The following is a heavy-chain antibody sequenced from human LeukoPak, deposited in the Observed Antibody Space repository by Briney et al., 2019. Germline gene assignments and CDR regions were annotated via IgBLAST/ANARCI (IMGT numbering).Heavy chain of an antibody. CDR2: INPNSGGT. CDR3: VGDLLCYFDY. CDR1: GYTFTGYY. V-gene: IGHV1-2*02. J-gene: IGHJ4*02. Sequence: ASVTVTRKASGYTFTGYYMHWVRQAPGQGLEWMGWINPNSGGTTYAKKFEGRVTMTRDTPISTAYMELSRLRSDDTAVYYCVGDLLCYFDYRGQGTLVTVSS.